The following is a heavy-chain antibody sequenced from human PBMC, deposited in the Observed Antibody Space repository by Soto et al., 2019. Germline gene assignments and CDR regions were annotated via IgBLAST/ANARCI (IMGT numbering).Heavy chain of an antibody. V-gene: IGHV4-30-2*01. CDR2: IYHSGST. D-gene: IGHD3-22*01. Sequence: SETLSLTCTISGGSISSSSYYWSWIRQPPGKGLEWIGYIYHSGSTYYNPSLKSRVTISVDRSKNQFSLKLSSVTAADTAVYYCARGAPVVNDYWGQGTLVTVSS. J-gene: IGHJ4*02. CDR1: GGSISSSSYY. CDR3: ARGAPVVNDY.